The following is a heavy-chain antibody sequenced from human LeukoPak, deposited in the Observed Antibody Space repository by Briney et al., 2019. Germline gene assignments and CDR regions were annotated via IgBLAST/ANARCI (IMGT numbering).Heavy chain of an antibody. CDR3: AREYSGYDYFTRYFDY. CDR2: ISYDGSNK. J-gene: IGHJ4*02. V-gene: IGHV3-30-3*01. CDR1: GFTFSSYA. Sequence: GGSLRLSCAASGFTFSSYAMHWVRQAPGKGLEWVAVISYDGSNKYYADSVKGRFTISRDNSKNTLYLQMNSLRVEDTAVYYCAREYSGYDYFTRYFDYWGQGTLVTVSS. D-gene: IGHD5-12*01.